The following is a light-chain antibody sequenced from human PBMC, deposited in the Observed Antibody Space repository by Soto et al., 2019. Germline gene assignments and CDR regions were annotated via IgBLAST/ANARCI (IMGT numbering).Light chain of an antibody. V-gene: IGLV2-8*01. CDR3: SSYTSSTNYV. CDR2: NVN. CDR1: SRDIGGYDF. Sequence: QSALTQPPSASGSPGQAVTISCTGTSRDIGGYDFVSWYQVRPGEAPQLIIYNVNGRPSGVPRRFSGSKSGNTASLTVSGLQAVDEADYYCSSYTSSTNYVFGTGTKVTVL. J-gene: IGLJ1*01.